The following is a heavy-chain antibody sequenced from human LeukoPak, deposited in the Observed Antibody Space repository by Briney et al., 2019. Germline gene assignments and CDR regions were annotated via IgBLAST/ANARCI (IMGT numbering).Heavy chain of an antibody. CDR3: VKSTRTGTWGDAFDI. V-gene: IGHV3-23*01. D-gene: IGHD3-16*01. CDR2: ISSIADIA. CDR1: GFTFTYIA. J-gene: IGHJ3*02. Sequence: GGSLRLSCSASGFTFTYIAMSWVRQAPGKGLEWVSTISSIADIAYYADSVRGRFTISEDNSKNTLYLQMNSLRADDTAIYYCVKSTRTGTWGDAFDIWGHGTMVTVSS.